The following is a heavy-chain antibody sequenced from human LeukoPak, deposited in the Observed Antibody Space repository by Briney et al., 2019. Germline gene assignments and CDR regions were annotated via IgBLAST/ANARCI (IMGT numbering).Heavy chain of an antibody. Sequence: SVKVSCKASGGTFNSYAISWARQAPGQGLEWMGGIIPSFGTANYAQKFQGRVTITADESTSTAYMELSSLRSEDTAVYYCARGLTGGVIYFDYWGQGTLVTVSS. CDR2: IIPSFGTA. CDR1: GGTFNSYA. J-gene: IGHJ4*02. CDR3: ARGLTGGVIYFDY. V-gene: IGHV1-69*13. D-gene: IGHD7-27*01.